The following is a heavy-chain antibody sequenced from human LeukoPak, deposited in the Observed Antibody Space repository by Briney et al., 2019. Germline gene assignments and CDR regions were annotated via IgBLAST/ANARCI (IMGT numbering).Heavy chain of an antibody. D-gene: IGHD6-19*01. J-gene: IGHJ2*01. V-gene: IGHV4-59*01. CDR1: GGSISSYY. CDR3: ARQQGGIAVAPFSYWYFDL. CDR2: IYYSGST. Sequence: SSETLSLTCTVSGGSISSYYWRWIRQPPGKGLEWIGYIYYSGSTNYNPSLKSRVTISVDTSKNQFSLKLSSVTAADTAVYYCARQQGGIAVAPFSYWYFDLWGRGTLVTVSS.